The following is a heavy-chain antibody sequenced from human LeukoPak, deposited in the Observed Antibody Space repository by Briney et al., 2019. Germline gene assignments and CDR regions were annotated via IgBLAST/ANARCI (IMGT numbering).Heavy chain of an antibody. CDR1: GFTFSSYA. D-gene: IGHD2-2*01. V-gene: IGHV3-49*04. Sequence: GGSLRLSCAASGFTFSSYAMSWVRQAPGKGLEWVGFIRSKAYGGTTEYAASVKGRFTISRDDSKSIAYLQMNSLKTEDTAVYYCTRDRVGYCSSTSCYFVENWFDPWGQGTLVTVSS. CDR3: TRDRVGYCSSTSCYFVENWFDP. J-gene: IGHJ5*02. CDR2: IRSKAYGGTT.